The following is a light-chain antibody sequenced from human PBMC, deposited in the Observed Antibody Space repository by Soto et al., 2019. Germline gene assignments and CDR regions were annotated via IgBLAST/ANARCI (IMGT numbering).Light chain of an antibody. V-gene: IGKV1-9*01. CDR3: QQLNAYPLT. Sequence: DIQLTQSPSFLSASLGDRVTITWGASQGINNYLAWFQQKPGRAPNLLIYGASNLQSGVPSRFSGSGSGTDFTLTITNLHPEDFATYYCQQLNAYPLTFGQGTDWRL. CDR2: GAS. J-gene: IGKJ5*01. CDR1: QGINNY.